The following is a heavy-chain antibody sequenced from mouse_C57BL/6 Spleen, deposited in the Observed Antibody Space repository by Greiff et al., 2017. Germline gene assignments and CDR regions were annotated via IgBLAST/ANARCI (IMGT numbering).Heavy chain of an antibody. CDR2: IDPSDSYP. J-gene: IGHJ2*01. V-gene: IGHV1-69*01. CDR3: ARVPYYYGSSYNYFDY. Sequence: VQLQQPGAELVMPGASVKLSCKASGYTFTSYWMHWVKQRPGQGLEWIGEIDPSDSYPNYNQKFKGKSTLTVDKSSSTAYMQLSSLTSEDSAVYYCARVPYYYGSSYNYFDYWGQGTTLTVSS. CDR1: GYTFTSYW. D-gene: IGHD1-1*01.